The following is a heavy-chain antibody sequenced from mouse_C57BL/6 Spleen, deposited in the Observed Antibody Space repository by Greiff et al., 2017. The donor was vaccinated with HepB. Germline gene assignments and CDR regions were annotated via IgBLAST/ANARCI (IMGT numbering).Heavy chain of an antibody. D-gene: IGHD2-4*01. Sequence: VQLQQSGAELVRPGASVTLSCKASGYTFTDYEMHWVKQTPVHGLEWIGAIDPETGGTAYNQKFKGKAILTADKSSSTAYMELRSLTSEDFAVYYCTRRDYDYPFAYWGQGTLVTVSA. V-gene: IGHV1-15*01. CDR1: GYTFTDYE. CDR3: TRRDYDYPFAY. J-gene: IGHJ3*01. CDR2: IDPETGGT.